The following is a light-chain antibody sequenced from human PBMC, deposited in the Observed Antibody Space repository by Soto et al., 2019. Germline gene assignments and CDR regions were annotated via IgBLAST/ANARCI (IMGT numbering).Light chain of an antibody. CDR2: GSS. CDR3: QQYGGSSWT. CDR1: QSVSS. J-gene: IGKJ1*01. V-gene: IGKV3-20*01. Sequence: EVGLTQSPGTLSLSPGERATLSCRASQSVSSLAWYQQKPGQAPRLRIYGSSSRATGIPDRFSGSGSGTDFTLTISRLEPEDFAVYYCQQYGGSSWTFGQGTKVDIK.